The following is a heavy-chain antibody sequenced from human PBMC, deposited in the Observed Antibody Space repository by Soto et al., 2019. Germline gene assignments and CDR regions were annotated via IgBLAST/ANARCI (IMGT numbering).Heavy chain of an antibody. D-gene: IGHD3-3*01. J-gene: IGHJ6*02. V-gene: IGHV3-30-3*01. Sequence: HPGGSLRLSCAASGFTFSSYAMHWVRQAPGKGLEWVAVISYDGSNKYYADPVKGRFTISRDNSKNTLYLQMNSLRAEDTAVYYCVRGPLEWSSYYYGMDVWGQGTTVTVSS. CDR3: VRGPLEWSSYYYGMDV. CDR1: GFTFSSYA. CDR2: ISYDGSNK.